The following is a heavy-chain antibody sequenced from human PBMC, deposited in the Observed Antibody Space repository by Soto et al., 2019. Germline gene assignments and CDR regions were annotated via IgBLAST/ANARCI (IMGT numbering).Heavy chain of an antibody. J-gene: IGHJ4*02. D-gene: IGHD3-10*01. CDR1: GFTFSSYA. CDR2: ISGSGGST. CDR3: AKDPIDELLWFGELNY. V-gene: IGHV3-23*01. Sequence: EVQLLESGGGLVQPGGSLRLSCAASGFTFSSYAMSWVRQAPGKGLEWVSAISGSGGSTYYADSVKGRFTISRDNSKNTLYLQMNSLRAEDTAVYYCAKDPIDELLWFGELNYWGQGTLVTVSS.